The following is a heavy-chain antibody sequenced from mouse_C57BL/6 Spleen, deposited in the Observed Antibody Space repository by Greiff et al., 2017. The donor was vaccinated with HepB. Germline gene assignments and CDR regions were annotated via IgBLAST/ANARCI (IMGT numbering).Heavy chain of an antibody. CDR1: GFSLTSYA. CDR2: IWTGGGT. CDR3: ARRGENYGNLYWYFDV. Sequence: VQGVESGPGLVAPSQSLSITCTVSGFSLTSYAISWVRQPPGKGLEWLGVIWTGGGTNYNSALKSRLSISKDNSKSQVFLKMNSLQTDDTARYYCARRGENYGNLYWYFDVWGTGTTVTVSS. V-gene: IGHV2-9-1*01. J-gene: IGHJ1*03. D-gene: IGHD2-1*01.